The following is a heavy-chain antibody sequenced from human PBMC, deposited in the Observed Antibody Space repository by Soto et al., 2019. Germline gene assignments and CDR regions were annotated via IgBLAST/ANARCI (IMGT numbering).Heavy chain of an antibody. CDR1: GFTFDDYT. Sequence: GGPLRLSCAASGFTFDDYTMHWVRQAPGKGLEWVSLISWDGGSTYYADSVKGRFTISRDNSKNSLYLQMNSLRTEDTALYYCAKDIQLGDDAFDIWGQGTMVTVSS. CDR2: ISWDGGST. CDR3: AKDIQLGDDAFDI. V-gene: IGHV3-43*01. D-gene: IGHD7-27*01. J-gene: IGHJ3*02.